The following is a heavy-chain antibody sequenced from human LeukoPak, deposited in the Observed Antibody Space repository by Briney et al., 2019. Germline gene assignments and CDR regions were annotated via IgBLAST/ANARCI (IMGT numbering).Heavy chain of an antibody. V-gene: IGHV3-48*01. CDR2: ISSSSSTI. CDR1: GFTFSIYS. CDR3: ARGGYCSSTSCSVSDY. D-gene: IGHD2-2*01. J-gene: IGHJ4*02. Sequence: GGSLRLSCAASGFTFSIYSMNWVRQAPGKGLEWVSYISSSSSTIHYADSVKGRFTISRDNAKNSLYLQMNRLRAEDTAVYYCARGGYCSSTSCSVSDYWGQGTLVTVSS.